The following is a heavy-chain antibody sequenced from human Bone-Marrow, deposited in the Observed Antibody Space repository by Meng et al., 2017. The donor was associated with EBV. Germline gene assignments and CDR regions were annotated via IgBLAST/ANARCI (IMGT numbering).Heavy chain of an antibody. CDR2: LIPMLGAP. V-gene: IGHV1-69*06. D-gene: IGHD3-10*01. CDR1: GGTFNSDA. Sequence: QVECVPSGAEVKKPGSSVHVSCKTSGGTFNSDAIIWVRQAPGQGLEWMGGLIPMLGAPNLAQKFQDRVTIIADKSTSTHYMELSSLRSDDTAVYYCASESGRGYTPDYWGRGTLVTVSS. J-gene: IGHJ4*02. CDR3: ASESGRGYTPDY.